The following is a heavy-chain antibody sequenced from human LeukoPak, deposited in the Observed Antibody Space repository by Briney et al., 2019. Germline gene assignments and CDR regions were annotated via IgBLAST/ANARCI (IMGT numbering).Heavy chain of an antibody. J-gene: IGHJ4*02. D-gene: IGHD5-18*01. CDR1: GGSMSSYY. Sequence: SETLPLTCTVSGGSMSSYYWSWIRQPPGKGLGWIGYIYYSGSTNYNPSLKTRGTISVDTSKNQFSLKLSSVTAADTAVYYCARHLRGYSYGPFDSWGQGTLVTVSS. V-gene: IGHV4-59*08. CDR2: IYYSGST. CDR3: ARHLRGYSYGPFDS.